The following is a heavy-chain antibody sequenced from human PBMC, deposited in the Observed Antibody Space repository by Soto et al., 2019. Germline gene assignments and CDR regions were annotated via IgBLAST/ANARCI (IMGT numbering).Heavy chain of an antibody. CDR3: ARRGYDDSSGARNYYFYGMNV. D-gene: IGHD3-22*01. CDR1: GYTFASYG. J-gene: IGHJ6*02. V-gene: IGHV1-18*01. CDR2: ISPYDGYT. Sequence: QVQLVQSGAEVKKPGASVKVSCKASGYTFASYGINWVRQAPGQGLEWLGWISPYDGYTHYAQILPGRVAMTTGTPTKTAYMERRSLRSDDTAMYYCARRGYDDSSGARNYYFYGMNVWGQGTTVTVSS.